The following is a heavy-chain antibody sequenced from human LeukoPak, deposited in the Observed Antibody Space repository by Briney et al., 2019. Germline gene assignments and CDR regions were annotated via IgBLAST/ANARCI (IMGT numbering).Heavy chain of an antibody. J-gene: IGHJ6*02. CDR1: GFTGSSNY. Sequence: GGSLRRSREGSGFTGSSNYMSWVRQAPGKGLEWVSVIYSGGSTYYADSVKGRFTISRDNSKNTLYLQMNSLRAEDTAVYYCARDRVDTAMDYYYYYGMDVWGQGTTVTVSS. V-gene: IGHV3-53*01. CDR3: ARDRVDTAMDYYYYYGMDV. CDR2: IYSGGST. D-gene: IGHD5-18*01.